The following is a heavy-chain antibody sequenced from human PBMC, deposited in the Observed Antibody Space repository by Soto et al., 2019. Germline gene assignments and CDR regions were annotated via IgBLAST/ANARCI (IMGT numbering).Heavy chain of an antibody. D-gene: IGHD2-8*01. J-gene: IGHJ4*02. Sequence: SVKVSCKASGFTFTSSAFQWVRQARGQRLEWIGWIAVGSGYTNYAQRFQDRVTLTRDMSTATAYMELSRLTSEDTAIYYCAADATAWQQMVPSDYWGQGTLVTVSS. CDR1: GFTFTSSA. V-gene: IGHV1-58*01. CDR3: AADATAWQQMVPSDY. CDR2: IAVGSGYT.